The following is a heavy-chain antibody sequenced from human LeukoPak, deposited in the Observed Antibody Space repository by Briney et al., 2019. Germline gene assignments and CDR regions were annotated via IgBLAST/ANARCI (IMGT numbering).Heavy chain of an antibody. J-gene: IGHJ3*02. V-gene: IGHV1-69*04. CDR2: IIPILGIA. D-gene: IGHD3-10*01. Sequence: ASVKVSCKASGGTFSSYAISWVRQAPGQGLEWMGRIIPILGIANYAQKFQGRVTITADKSTSTAYMELSSLRSEDTAVYYCATEIRGEDAFDIWGQGTMVTVSS. CDR3: ATEIRGEDAFDI. CDR1: GGTFSSYA.